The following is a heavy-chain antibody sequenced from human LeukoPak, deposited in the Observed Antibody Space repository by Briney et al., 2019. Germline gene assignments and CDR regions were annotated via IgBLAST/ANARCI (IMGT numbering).Heavy chain of an antibody. D-gene: IGHD4-11*01. V-gene: IGHV3-21*01. Sequence: GGSLRLSCAASGFTFSSYNMKWVRQAPGKGLEWVSSISWRSSDIEYADSVKGRFTISRDNAKKSLYLQMNNLRAEDTAVYYCARDHFDYRLDYWGQGTLVTVSS. CDR3: ARDHFDYRLDY. CDR1: GFTFSSYN. CDR2: ISWRSSDI. J-gene: IGHJ4*02.